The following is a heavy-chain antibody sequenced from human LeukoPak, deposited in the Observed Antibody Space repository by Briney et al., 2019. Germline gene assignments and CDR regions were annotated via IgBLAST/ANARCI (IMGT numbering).Heavy chain of an antibody. CDR3: ARLNYYGSGTYYWFDP. D-gene: IGHD3-10*01. CDR2: MDHSGST. V-gene: IGHV4-59*11. J-gene: IGHJ5*02. CDR1: GGSISSHC. Sequence: PSETLSLTCTVSGGSISSHCWTWLRQPPGKGLEWIGYMDHSGSTNYNPSLKSRVTISVDTSKNQFPLKLSSVTAADTAVYYCARLNYYGSGTYYWFDPWGQGTLVTVSS.